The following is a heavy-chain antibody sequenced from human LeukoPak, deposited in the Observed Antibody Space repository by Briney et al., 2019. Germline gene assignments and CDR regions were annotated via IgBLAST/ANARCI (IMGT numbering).Heavy chain of an antibody. Sequence: SETLSLTCAVYGGSFSGYYWSWIRQPPGKGLEWIGEINHSGSTNYNPSLKSRVTISVDTSKNQFSLKLSSVTAADTAVYYCARDRTYEILYPTLDAFDIWGQGTMVTVSS. CDR3: ARDRTYEILYPTLDAFDI. J-gene: IGHJ3*02. CDR1: GGSFSGYY. V-gene: IGHV4-34*01. CDR2: INHSGST. D-gene: IGHD2-8*01.